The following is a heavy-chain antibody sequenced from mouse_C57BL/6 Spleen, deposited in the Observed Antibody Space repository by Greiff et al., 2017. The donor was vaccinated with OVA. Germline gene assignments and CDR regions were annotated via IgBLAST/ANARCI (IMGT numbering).Heavy chain of an antibody. CDR2: IYPGDGDT. D-gene: IGHD2-5*01. Sequence: QVQLQQSGPELVKPGASVKISCKASGYAFSSSWMNWVKQRPGKGLEWIGRIYPGDGDTNYNGKFKGKATLTADKSSSTAYMQLSSLTSEDSAVYFCARGSYYSNLYFDYWGQGTTLTVSS. CDR1: GYAFSSSW. CDR3: ARGSYYSNLYFDY. J-gene: IGHJ2*01. V-gene: IGHV1-82*01.